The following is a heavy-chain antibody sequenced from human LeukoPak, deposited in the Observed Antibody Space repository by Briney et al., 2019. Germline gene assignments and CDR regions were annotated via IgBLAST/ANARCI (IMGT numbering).Heavy chain of an antibody. CDR2: ISSSSSYI. J-gene: IGHJ6*02. CDR3: ARWDLKAYYDFWSGPGPSDYYYGMDV. V-gene: IGHV3-21*01. CDR1: GFTFSSYS. Sequence: PGGSLRLSCAASGFTFSSYSMNWVRQAPGKGLEWVSSISSSSSYIYYADSVKGRFTISRDNAKDSLYLQMNSLRAEDTAVYYCARWDLKAYYDFWSGPGPSDYYYGMDVWGQGTTVTVSS. D-gene: IGHD3-3*01.